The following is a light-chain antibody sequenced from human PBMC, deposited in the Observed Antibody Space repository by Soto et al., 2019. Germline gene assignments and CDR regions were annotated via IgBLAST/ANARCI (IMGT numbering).Light chain of an antibody. J-gene: IGKJ1*01. CDR1: QSVSSSY. Sequence: EIVLTQSPGSLSLSPGERVTLSCRASQSVSSSYLAWYQQEPGQAPRLLIYGASSRATGIPDRFSGSGSGTDFTLTISRLEPEDFAVYYCQQYDSSTRTFGLGTKVEIK. CDR3: QQYDSSTRT. CDR2: GAS. V-gene: IGKV3-20*01.